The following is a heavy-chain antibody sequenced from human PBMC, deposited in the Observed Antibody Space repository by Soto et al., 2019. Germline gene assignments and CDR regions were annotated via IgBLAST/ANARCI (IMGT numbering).Heavy chain of an antibody. J-gene: IGHJ4*02. CDR1: GLTFTDYW. CDR3: ASDRFRGTYYLRGVTYFFEE. CDR2: IKQDESEK. V-gene: IGHV3-7*03. D-gene: IGHD1-26*01. Sequence: GGSLRLSCVTYGLTFTDYWMSWVRQAPGKGLEWVANIKQDESEKNYLDSVKGRFAISRDNAKNSLYLQMNSLRAEDTAVYYCASDRFRGTYYLRGVTYFFEEWGQGAPVTVSS.